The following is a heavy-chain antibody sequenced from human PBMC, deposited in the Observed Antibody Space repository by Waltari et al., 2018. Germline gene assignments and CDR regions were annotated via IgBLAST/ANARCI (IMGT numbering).Heavy chain of an antibody. CDR1: GFTFDDYA. Sequence: EVQLVESGGVVVQPGGSLRLSCAASGFTFDDYALHWVRQAPGKGLEWVSLISWDGGSTYYADSVKGRFTISRDNSKNSLYLQMNSLRAEDTALYYCGKGRESGYDLLDYWGQGTLVTVSS. V-gene: IGHV3-43D*04. D-gene: IGHD5-12*01. CDR2: ISWDGGST. J-gene: IGHJ4*02. CDR3: GKGRESGYDLLDY.